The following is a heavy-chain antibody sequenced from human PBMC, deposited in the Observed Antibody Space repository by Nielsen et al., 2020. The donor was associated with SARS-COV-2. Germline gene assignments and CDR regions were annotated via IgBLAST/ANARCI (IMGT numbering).Heavy chain of an antibody. V-gene: IGHV1-2*04. CDR2: INPNTGNT. J-gene: IGHJ4*02. D-gene: IGHD3-22*01. Sequence: ASVKVSCKASGYTFTGYYIHWVRQAPRQGLEWMGWINPNTGNTKYAQKFQDWVTMTRDTSINTAYIELSRLRSDDMAVYFCARRGHDNSGYYWDYWGQGTLVTVSS. CDR1: GYTFTGYY. CDR3: ARRGHDNSGYYWDY.